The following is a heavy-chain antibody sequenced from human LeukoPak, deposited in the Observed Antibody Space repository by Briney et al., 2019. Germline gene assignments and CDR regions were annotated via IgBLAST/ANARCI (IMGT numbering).Heavy chain of an antibody. Sequence: GSLRLSCAASGFTFSSYAMSWVRQAPGKGLEWVSAISGSGGSTYYADSVKGRFTISRDNSKSTLYLQMNSLRAEDTAVYYCAKSSGWKHYYYYGMDVWGQGTTVTVSS. CDR1: GFTFSSYA. D-gene: IGHD6-19*01. V-gene: IGHV3-23*01. J-gene: IGHJ6*02. CDR3: AKSSGWKHYYYYGMDV. CDR2: ISGSGGST.